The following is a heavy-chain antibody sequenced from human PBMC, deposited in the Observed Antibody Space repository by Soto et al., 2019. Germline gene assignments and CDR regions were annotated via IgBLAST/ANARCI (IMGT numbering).Heavy chain of an antibody. V-gene: IGHV4-59*01. CDR3: ARILGFCSSSSCYPRFDP. D-gene: IGHD2-2*01. CDR1: GGSISSYY. Sequence: SETLSLTCTISGGSISSYYWSWIRQPPGKGLEFIGYIYYSGITNYNPSLKSRVTLSVDTSKSQFSLRLSSVTAADTAVYYCARILGFCSSSSCYPRFDPWGQGSLVTVSS. J-gene: IGHJ5*02. CDR2: IYYSGIT.